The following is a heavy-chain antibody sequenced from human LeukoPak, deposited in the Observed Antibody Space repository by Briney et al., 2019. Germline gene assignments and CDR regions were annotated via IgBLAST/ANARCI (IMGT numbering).Heavy chain of an antibody. D-gene: IGHD2-8*01. CDR3: ARQDCTHGVCFSYYYFYVDV. V-gene: IGHV4-38-2*01. J-gene: IGHJ6*03. CDR2: THQSGST. Sequence: SETLSLTCAVSGYSISTTSYWGWIRQSPGKGLEWIGSTHQSGSTYYNPSLRSRVTISVDTSKNQFSLKLSSVTAAETAVYYCARQDCTHGVCFSYYYFYVDVWGKGTTVTASS. CDR1: GYSISTTSY.